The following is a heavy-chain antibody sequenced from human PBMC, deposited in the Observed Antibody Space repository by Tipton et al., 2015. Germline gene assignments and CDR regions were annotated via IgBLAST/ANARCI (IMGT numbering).Heavy chain of an antibody. D-gene: IGHD5-24*01. V-gene: IGHV1-18*01. Sequence: QVQLVQSGAEVRKPGASVKVSCKASGYTFTNYGTTWVRQAPGQGLEWMGWISAYNGHTNYAQKLQGRVTMTADTSTSTAYMELRSLRSDDTAVYYCSRVWAADGDFDYWGQGTLVTVSS. CDR1: GYTFTNYG. J-gene: IGHJ4*02. CDR2: ISAYNGHT. CDR3: SRVWAADGDFDY.